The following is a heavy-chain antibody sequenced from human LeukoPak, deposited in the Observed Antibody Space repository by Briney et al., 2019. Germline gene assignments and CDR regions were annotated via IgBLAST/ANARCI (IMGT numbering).Heavy chain of an antibody. D-gene: IGHD2-21*02. V-gene: IGHV3-30*02. CDR3: ARAPCGGDCYSGYYFDY. CDR2: IRYDGSNK. CDR1: GFTFSSYG. J-gene: IGHJ4*02. Sequence: GGSLRLSCAASGFTFSSYGMHWVRQAPGKGLEWVAFIRYDGSNKYYADSVKGRFTISRDNSKNTLYLQMNSLRAEDTAVYYCARAPCGGDCYSGYYFDYWGQGTLVTVSS.